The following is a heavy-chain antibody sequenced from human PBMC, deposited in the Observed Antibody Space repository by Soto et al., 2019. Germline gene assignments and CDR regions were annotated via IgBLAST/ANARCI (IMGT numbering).Heavy chain of an antibody. CDR1: GFTFSNAW. V-gene: IGHV3-15*07. D-gene: IGHD3-22*01. CDR2: IQSKTDGGTA. J-gene: IGHJ3*02. Sequence: GESLKISCAASGFTFSNAWMNWVRQAPGKGLEWVGRIQSKTDGGTADYAAPVKGRFTISRDDSKNTLYLQMNSLKTEDTAIYYCTRYYYDSSGYNDAFDIWGQGTMVTVSS. CDR3: TRYYYDSSGYNDAFDI.